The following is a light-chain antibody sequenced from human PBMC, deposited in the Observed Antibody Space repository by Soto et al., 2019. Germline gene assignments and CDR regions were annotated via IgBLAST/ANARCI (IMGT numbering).Light chain of an antibody. CDR1: SSDVGSYNR. CDR2: EVS. V-gene: IGLV2-18*02. CDR3: NSYTGSSTYV. J-gene: IGLJ1*01. Sequence: QSVLTQPPSVSGSPGQSVAISCTGTSSDVGSYNRVSWYQQPPGAAPKLMIYEVSNRPSAVPDRFSGSKSGNTASLTISGLQAEDEADYYCNSYTGSSTYVFGTGTKVTVL.